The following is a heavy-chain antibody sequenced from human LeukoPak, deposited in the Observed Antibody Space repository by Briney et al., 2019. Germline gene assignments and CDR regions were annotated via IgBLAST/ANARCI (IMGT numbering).Heavy chain of an antibody. CDR1: GYTFTSYD. CDR3: ARGLVVATILSY. J-gene: IGHJ4*02. V-gene: IGHV1-8*01. CDR2: MNPNSGNT. Sequence: ASVKVSCKASGYTFTSYDINWVRQATGQGLEWMGWMNPNSGNTGHAQKFQGRVTMTRNTSISTAYMELSSLRSEDTAVYYCARGLVVATILSYWGQGTLVTVSS. D-gene: IGHD5-12*01.